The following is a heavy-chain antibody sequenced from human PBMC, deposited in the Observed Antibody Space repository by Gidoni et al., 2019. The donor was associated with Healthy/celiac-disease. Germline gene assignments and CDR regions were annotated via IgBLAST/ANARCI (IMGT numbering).Heavy chain of an antibody. V-gene: IGHV3-30-3*01. Sequence: QVQLVESGGGVVQPGRSLRLSCAASGFTFSSYAMHWVSQAPGKGLEWVAVISYDGSNKYYADSVKGRFTISRDNSKNTLYLQMNSLRAEDTAVYYCASVRYSPGYYWGQGTLVTVSS. CDR2: ISYDGSNK. J-gene: IGHJ4*02. CDR1: GFTFSSYA. D-gene: IGHD6-13*01. CDR3: ASVRYSPGYY.